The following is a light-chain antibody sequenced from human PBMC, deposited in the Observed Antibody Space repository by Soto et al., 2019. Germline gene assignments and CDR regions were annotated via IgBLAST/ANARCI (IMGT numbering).Light chain of an antibody. CDR2: DAS. CDR3: QQYNSYSRT. Sequence: DIQMTQSPSTLSASVGDRVTLTCRASQSISSWLAWYQQKPGKAPKLLIYDASSLESGVPSRFSGSGSGTEFTLTISSLQPDDFATYYYQQYNSYSRTFGQGTKVEIK. V-gene: IGKV1-5*01. J-gene: IGKJ1*01. CDR1: QSISSW.